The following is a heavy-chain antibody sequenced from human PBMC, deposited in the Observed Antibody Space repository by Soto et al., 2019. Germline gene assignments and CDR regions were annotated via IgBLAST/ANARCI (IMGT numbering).Heavy chain of an antibody. J-gene: IGHJ6*02. CDR3: ARDRNSGYDWHYGMDV. CDR1: GGSISSGGYH. Sequence: PSETLSLTCTVSGGSISSGGYHWSWIRQHPGKGLEWIGYIYYSGSTYYNPSLKSRVTISVDTSKNQFSLKLSSVTAADTAVYYCARDRNSGYDWHYGMDVWGQGTTVTVSS. D-gene: IGHD5-12*01. CDR2: IYYSGST. V-gene: IGHV4-31*03.